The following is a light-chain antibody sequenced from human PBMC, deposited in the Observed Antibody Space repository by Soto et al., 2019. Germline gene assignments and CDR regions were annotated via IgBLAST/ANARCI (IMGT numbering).Light chain of an antibody. CDR1: SSDVGGYNY. CDR2: EVS. V-gene: IGLV2-14*01. Sequence: QSVLTQPASVSGSPGQSITISCTGTSSDVGGYNYVSWYQQHPGKAPKLMIYEVSNRPSGVSNRFSGSKSGNTASLTISGLQAEDEADYYCSSYTSSSTRVFGVGTQVNVL. CDR3: SSYTSSSTRV. J-gene: IGLJ2*01.